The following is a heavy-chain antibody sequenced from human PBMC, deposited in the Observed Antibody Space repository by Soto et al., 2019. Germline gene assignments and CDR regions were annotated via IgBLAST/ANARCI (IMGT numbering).Heavy chain of an antibody. J-gene: IGHJ4*02. D-gene: IGHD1-7*01. CDR3: ASRDPGTSVDY. Sequence: PSETLSLTCAVSGDSFTRNNWWTWVRQPPGQGLEWIGEIYRTGSTNYNPSLKSRVTISLDKSENQFSPKVTSLTAADTAVYYCASRDPGTSVDYWGQGTLVTVSS. CDR1: GDSFTRNNW. CDR2: IYRTGST. V-gene: IGHV4-4*02.